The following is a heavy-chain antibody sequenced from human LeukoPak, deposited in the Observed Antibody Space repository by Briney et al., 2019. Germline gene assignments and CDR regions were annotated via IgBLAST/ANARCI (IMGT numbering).Heavy chain of an antibody. V-gene: IGHV6-1*01. CDR3: ARDLPGIAVAGTAGGWFDP. CDR1: GDSVSSNSAA. Sequence: SQTLSLTCAISGDSVSSNSAAWNRIRQSPSRGLEWLGRTYYRSKWYNDYAVSVKSRITINPDTSKNQFSLQLNSVTPEDTAVYYCARDLPGIAVAGTAGGWFDPWGQGTLVTVSS. CDR2: TYYRSKWYN. D-gene: IGHD6-19*01. J-gene: IGHJ5*02.